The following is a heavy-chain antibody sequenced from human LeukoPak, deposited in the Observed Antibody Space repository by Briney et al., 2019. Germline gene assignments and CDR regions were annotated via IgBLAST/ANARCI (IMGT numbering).Heavy chain of an antibody. J-gene: IGHJ5*02. Sequence: SETLSLTCTVSGGSISSYYWSWIRQPPGKGLEWIGYIYYSGSTNYNPSLKSRVTISVDTSKNQFSLKLSSVTAADTAVYYCAKGDNYIRFLSWGQGTLVTVSS. CDR3: AKGDNYIRFLS. CDR1: GGSISSYY. V-gene: IGHV4-59*01. D-gene: IGHD3-16*01. CDR2: IYYSGST.